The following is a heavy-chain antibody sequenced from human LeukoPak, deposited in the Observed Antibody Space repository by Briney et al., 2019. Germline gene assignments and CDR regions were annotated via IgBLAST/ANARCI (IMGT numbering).Heavy chain of an antibody. J-gene: IGHJ4*02. CDR1: GYSFTTYW. V-gene: IGHV5-51*01. D-gene: IGHD6-13*01. CDR3: ARLGATLTAAVKKYDY. CDR2: IYPGDSDI. Sequence: GESLKISCKGSGYSFTTYWIAWVRQMPGKGLEWMGIIYPGDSDIRKSPACQGQVTISADKSINTAYLQWSSLKASDTAMYYCARLGATLTAAVKKYDYWGQGSLVTVSS.